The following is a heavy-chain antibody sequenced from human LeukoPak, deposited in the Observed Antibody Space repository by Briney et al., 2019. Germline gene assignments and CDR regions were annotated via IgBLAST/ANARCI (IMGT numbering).Heavy chain of an antibody. J-gene: IGHJ6*04. CDR2: IYSGGST. V-gene: IGHV3-66*01. CDR1: GFTFGDYV. D-gene: IGHD3-10*02. Sequence: PGGSLRLSCTASGFTFGDYVMSWVRQAPGKGLEWVSVIYSGGSTYYADSVKGRFTISRDNSENTLYLQMNSLRAEDTAVYYCAELGITMIGGVWGKGTTVTISS. CDR3: AELGITMIGGV.